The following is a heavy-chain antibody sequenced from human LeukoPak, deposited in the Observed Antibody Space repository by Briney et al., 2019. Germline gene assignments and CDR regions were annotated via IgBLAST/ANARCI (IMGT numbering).Heavy chain of an antibody. J-gene: IGHJ4*02. CDR1: GFTFSSYS. Sequence: GGSLRLSCAASGFTFSSYSMNWVRQAPGKGLEWVSYISSSSSTIYYADSVKGRFTISRDNSKNTLYLQMNSLRAEDTAVYYCAKDCPSGGSCYSQWGQGTLVTVSS. V-gene: IGHV3-48*01. D-gene: IGHD2-15*01. CDR3: AKDCPSGGSCYSQ. CDR2: ISSSSSTI.